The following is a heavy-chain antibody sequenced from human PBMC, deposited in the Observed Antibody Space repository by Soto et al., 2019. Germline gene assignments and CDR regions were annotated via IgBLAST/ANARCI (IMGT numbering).Heavy chain of an antibody. V-gene: IGHV5-51*01. CDR3: ARLLDTAMVDY. D-gene: IGHD5-18*01. CDR1: GESVTSYW. J-gene: IGHJ4*02. CDR2: IYPGDSDT. Sequence: ESLKISGRGCGESVTSYWIGGVRQMPGKGLEWMGIIYPGDSDTRYSPSFQGQVTISADKSISTAYLQWSSLKASDTAMYYCARLLDTAMVDYWGQGTLVTVSS.